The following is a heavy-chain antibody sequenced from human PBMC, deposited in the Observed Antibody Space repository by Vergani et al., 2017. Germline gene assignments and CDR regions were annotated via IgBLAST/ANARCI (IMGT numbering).Heavy chain of an antibody. V-gene: IGHV3-30*18. CDR3: AKDRIAAAGWEFSVYYYYGMDV. CDR1: GFTFSSYG. CDR2: ISYDGSNK. J-gene: IGHJ6*02. D-gene: IGHD6-13*01. Sequence: QVQLVESGGGVVQPGRSLRLSCAASGFTFSSYGMHWVRQAPGKGLEWVAVISYDGSNKYYADSVKGRFTISRENYKNTLYLQMNSLRAEDTAVYYCAKDRIAAAGWEFSVYYYYGMDVWGQGTTVTVSS.